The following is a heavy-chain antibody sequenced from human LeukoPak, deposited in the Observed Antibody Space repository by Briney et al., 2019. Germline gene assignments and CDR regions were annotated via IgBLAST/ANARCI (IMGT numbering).Heavy chain of an antibody. D-gene: IGHD3-10*01. CDR3: ARGGMVRRVMGAFDI. V-gene: IGHV3-23*01. CDR1: GFTFSSYA. J-gene: IGHJ3*02. CDR2: ISGSGGST. Sequence: GGSLRLSCAASGFTFSSYAMSWVRQAPGKGLEWVSAISGSGGSTYYADSVKGRFTISRDNSKNTLYLQMNSLRAEDTAVFYCARGGMVRRVMGAFDIWGQGTLVTVSS.